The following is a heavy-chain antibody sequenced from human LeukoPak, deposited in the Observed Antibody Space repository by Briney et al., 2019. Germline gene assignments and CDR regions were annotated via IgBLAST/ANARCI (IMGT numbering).Heavy chain of an antibody. CDR3: ARTRSSGYYGAFDV. CDR1: GFSLSNTEVG. D-gene: IGHD3-22*01. J-gene: IGHJ3*01. CDR2: IHWDDDK. V-gene: IGHV2-5*02. Sequence: SGPTLVKPTQTLTLTCSFSGFSLSNTEVGVGWIRQTPGKAPEWLAVIHWDDDKRFRRSLRSRLTITKDTAKTQVVLTLSNIDPVDTRTYHCARTRSSGYYGAFDVWGQGTMVIVSS.